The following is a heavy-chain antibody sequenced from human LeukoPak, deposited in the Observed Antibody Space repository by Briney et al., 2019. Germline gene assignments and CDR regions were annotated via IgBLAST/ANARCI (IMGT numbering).Heavy chain of an antibody. CDR3: ARVSSGSHFDY. D-gene: IGHD1-26*01. CDR1: GYTFTGHY. Sequence: PGASVKVSCKASGYTFTGHYMHWVRQAPGQGLEWMGRINPNSGGTSYAQRFQGRVTMTRDTSISTAYMELSRLRSDDTAVYYCARVSSGSHFDYWGQGTLVTVSS. V-gene: IGHV1-2*06. CDR2: INPNSGGT. J-gene: IGHJ4*02.